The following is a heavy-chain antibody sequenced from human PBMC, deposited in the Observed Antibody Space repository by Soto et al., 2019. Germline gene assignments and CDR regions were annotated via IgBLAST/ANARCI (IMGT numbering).Heavy chain of an antibody. J-gene: IGHJ6*02. CDR3: ASGIVVVVAATGGHYYYGMDV. D-gene: IGHD2-15*01. CDR1: GGTFSSYA. Sequence: SVKVSCKASGGTFSSYAISWVRQAPVQGLEWMGGIIPIFGTANYAQKFQGRVTITADESTSTAYMELSSLRSEDTAVYYCASGIVVVVAATGGHYYYGMDVWGQGATVTVSS. V-gene: IGHV1-69*13. CDR2: IIPIFGTA.